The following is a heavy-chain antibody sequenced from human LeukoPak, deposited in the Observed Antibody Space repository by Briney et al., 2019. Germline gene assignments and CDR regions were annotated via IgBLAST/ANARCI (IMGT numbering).Heavy chain of an antibody. D-gene: IGHD3-10*01. Sequence: VASVKVSCKASGYTFAGYYMHWVRQAPGQGLEWMGWINPNSGGTNYAQKFQGRVTMTRDTSISTAYMELSRLRSDDTAVYYCARVPSLWFGESESSYYFDYWGQGTLVTVSS. CDR2: INPNSGGT. V-gene: IGHV1-2*02. J-gene: IGHJ4*02. CDR1: GYTFAGYY. CDR3: ARVPSLWFGESESSYYFDY.